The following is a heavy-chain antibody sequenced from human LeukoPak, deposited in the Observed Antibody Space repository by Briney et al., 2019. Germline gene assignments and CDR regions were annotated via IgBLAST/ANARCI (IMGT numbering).Heavy chain of an antibody. CDR2: INPNSGGT. V-gene: IGHV1-2*02. J-gene: IGHJ4*02. CDR3: ARGGPSYYYDTSGYPKS. D-gene: IGHD3-22*01. Sequence: ASVKVSCKASGYTFTGYYMHWVRQAPGQRLEWMGWINPNSGGTNYAQKFQGRVTMTRDTSISTAYMELSRLRSDDTAVYYCARGGPSYYYDTSGYPKSWGQGTLVTVSS. CDR1: GYTFTGYY.